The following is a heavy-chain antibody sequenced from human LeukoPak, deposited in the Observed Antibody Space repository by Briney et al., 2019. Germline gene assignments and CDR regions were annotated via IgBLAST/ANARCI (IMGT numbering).Heavy chain of an antibody. J-gene: IGHJ4*02. CDR3: AREEWVVTVAGPDY. Sequence: GGSLRLSCAASGFTFSSYAMSWVRQAPGKGLEWVSAISGSGGSTYYADSVKGRFTISRDNSKDTLYLQMNSLRAEDTAVYYCAREEWVVTVAGPDYWGQGTLVTVSS. CDR1: GFTFSSYA. CDR2: ISGSGGST. D-gene: IGHD6-19*01. V-gene: IGHV3-23*01.